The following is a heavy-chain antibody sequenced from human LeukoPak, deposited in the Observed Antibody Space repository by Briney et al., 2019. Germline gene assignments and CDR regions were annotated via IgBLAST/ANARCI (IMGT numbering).Heavy chain of an antibody. D-gene: IGHD2-15*01. CDR2: ITSTSTYI. Sequence: GGSLRLSCAASGFTFSSYTINWVRQAPGKGLEWVSSITSTSTYIYYADSVKGRFTISRDNAKNSLYLQMNSLRAEDTAVYYCARELGGWYFDYWGQGTLVTVSS. CDR3: ARELGGWYFDY. CDR1: GFTFSSYT. J-gene: IGHJ4*02. V-gene: IGHV3-21*01.